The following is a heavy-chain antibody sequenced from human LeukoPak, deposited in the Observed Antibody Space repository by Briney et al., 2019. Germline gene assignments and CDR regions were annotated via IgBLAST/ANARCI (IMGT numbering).Heavy chain of an antibody. CDR3: ATGGLDYYDSSGPNFDY. V-gene: IGHV1-24*01. CDR2: FDPEDGET. CDR1: GYTLTELS. D-gene: IGHD3-22*01. Sequence: ASVKVSCKVSGYTLTELSMHCVRQDPGKGLEWMGRFDPEDGETIYAQKFQGRVTMTEDTSTDTAYMELSSLRSEDTAVYYCATGGLDYYDSSGPNFDYWGQGTLVTVSS. J-gene: IGHJ4*02.